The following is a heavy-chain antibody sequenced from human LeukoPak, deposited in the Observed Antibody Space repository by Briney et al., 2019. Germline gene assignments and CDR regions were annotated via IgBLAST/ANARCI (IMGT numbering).Heavy chain of an antibody. CDR3: ARDRAAAGPGPNDY. Sequence: PGGSLRLSCAASGFTFSSYAMHWVRQAPGKGLEWVAVISYDGSNKYYADSVKGRLTISRDNSKNTLYLQMNSLRAEDTAVYYCARDRAAAGPGPNDYWGQGTLVTVSS. V-gene: IGHV3-30-3*01. CDR1: GFTFSSYA. CDR2: ISYDGSNK. J-gene: IGHJ4*02. D-gene: IGHD6-13*01.